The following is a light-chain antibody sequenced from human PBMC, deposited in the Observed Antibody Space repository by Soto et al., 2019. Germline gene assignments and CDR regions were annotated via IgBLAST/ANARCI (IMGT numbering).Light chain of an antibody. CDR1: QNINIF. Sequence: DIQVTQSPSSLSASVGDRVTITCRTSQNINIFLNWYQQKPGRASMVVISAASNLESGVPSRFSGRGSGTEFTLTISNLQPGDSALYFCQESYSTPLAFGGGTKVDI. CDR3: QESYSTPLA. CDR2: AAS. V-gene: IGKV1-39*01. J-gene: IGKJ4*01.